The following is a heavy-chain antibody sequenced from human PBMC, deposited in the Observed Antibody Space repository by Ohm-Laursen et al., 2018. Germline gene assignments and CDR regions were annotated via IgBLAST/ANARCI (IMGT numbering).Heavy chain of an antibody. CDR3: ARGRSSGWLYYFDY. CDR2: MNPNSGNT. V-gene: IGHV1-8*01. J-gene: IGHJ4*02. Sequence: ASVKVSCKASGYTFTSYDISWVRQATGQGLEWMGWMNPNSGNTGYAQKFQGRVTMTRNTSISTAYMELSSLRSEDTAVYYCARGRSSGWLYYFDYWGQGTLVTVSS. D-gene: IGHD6-19*01. CDR1: GYTFTSYD.